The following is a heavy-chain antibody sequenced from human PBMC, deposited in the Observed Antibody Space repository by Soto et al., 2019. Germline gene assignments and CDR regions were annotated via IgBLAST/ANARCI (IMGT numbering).Heavy chain of an antibody. V-gene: IGHV3-33*01. CDR1: GFAFSTFG. J-gene: IGHJ3*01. D-gene: IGHD2-15*01. CDR3: VREVAPCDGFDV. Sequence: QVQLVESGGGVVKPGRSLRLSCAASGFAFSTFGMHWVRQAPGKGLEWLRVIWPDGINKFYADYVKGRFTIFRDNSKNTLDLQMDSLRVEDTAVYYCVREVAPCDGFDVWGQGAMVTVS. CDR2: IWPDGINK.